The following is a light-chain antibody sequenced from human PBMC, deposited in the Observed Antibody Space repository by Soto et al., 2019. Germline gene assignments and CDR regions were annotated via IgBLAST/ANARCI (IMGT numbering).Light chain of an antibody. CDR1: QSVGGH. V-gene: IGKV3-11*01. J-gene: IGKJ5*01. CDR3: QQRNSWPPSIT. Sequence: EIVLTQSPATLSLSPGERATLSCRASQSVGGHLAWYQQKPGQAPRLLIYDASDRATGIPARFSGSGSETDFTLTISSLEPDDFAGYYCQQRNSWPPSITFGKGTRLEIK. CDR2: DAS.